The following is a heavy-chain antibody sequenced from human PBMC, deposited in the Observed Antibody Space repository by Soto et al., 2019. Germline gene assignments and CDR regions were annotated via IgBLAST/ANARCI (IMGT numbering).Heavy chain of an antibody. CDR3: ARNRFDGDDFDS. Sequence: QVQLQESGPGLVKPSGTLSLTCTVSNGSIGSSLWWSWVRQSPGKGLEWIGEVAQSGYFESTPSLNRRLTILLDKATNRFSLRLTSVTAADTSVYYCARNRFDGDDFDSWGQGILVTVSS. J-gene: IGHJ4*02. V-gene: IGHV4-4*02. CDR1: NGSIGSSLW. CDR2: VAQSGYF. D-gene: IGHD5-12*01.